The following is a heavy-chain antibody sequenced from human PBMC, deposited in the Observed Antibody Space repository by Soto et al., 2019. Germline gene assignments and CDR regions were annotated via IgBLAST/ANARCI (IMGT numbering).Heavy chain of an antibody. Sequence: SETLSLTCTVSGGSISSYYWSWIRQPPGKGLEWIGYIYYSGSTNYNPSLKSRVTISVDTSKNQFSLKLSSVTAADTAVYYCARALYGDYLFDYWGQGTLVTVSS. D-gene: IGHD4-17*01. CDR2: IYYSGST. CDR1: GGSISSYY. V-gene: IGHV4-59*01. CDR3: ARALYGDYLFDY. J-gene: IGHJ4*02.